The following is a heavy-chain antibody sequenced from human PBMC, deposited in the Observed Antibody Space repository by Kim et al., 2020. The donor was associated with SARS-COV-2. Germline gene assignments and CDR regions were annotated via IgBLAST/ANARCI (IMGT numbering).Heavy chain of an antibody. Sequence: GGSLRLSCAASGFTFSSYGMHWVRQAPGKGLEWVAVISFDGSNKYYADSVKGRFPISRDNSKNTLYLQMNSLRAEDTAVYYCANGGAVADNDPTIYYY. CDR3: ANGGAVADNDPTIYYY. CDR1: GFTFSSYG. J-gene: IGHJ6*01. V-gene: IGHV3-30*18. D-gene: IGHD6-19*01. CDR2: ISFDGSNK.